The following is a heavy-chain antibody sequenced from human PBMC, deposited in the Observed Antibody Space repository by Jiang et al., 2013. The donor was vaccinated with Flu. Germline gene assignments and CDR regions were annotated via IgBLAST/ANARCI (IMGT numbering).Heavy chain of an antibody. CDR1: GGSISSYY. CDR3: ARGSRMGAAYY. Sequence: SLTCTVSGGSISSYYWSWIRQPPGKGLEWIGYIYYSGSTNYNPSLKSRVTISVDTSKNQFSLKLSSVTAADTAVYYCARGSRMGAAYYWGQGTLVTVSS. CDR2: IYYSGST. D-gene: IGHD2-15*01. J-gene: IGHJ4*02. V-gene: IGHV4-59*01.